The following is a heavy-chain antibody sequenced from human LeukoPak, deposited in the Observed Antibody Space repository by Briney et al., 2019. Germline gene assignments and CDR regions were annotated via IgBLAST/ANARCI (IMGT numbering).Heavy chain of an antibody. D-gene: IGHD1-1*01. CDR3: ARVNKGGTLDY. Sequence: SETLSLTSAHSGGSISSINWCSGVRQPPGKGLEWIGEIYHSGSTNYNPSLKSRVTISVDKSKNQFSLKLSSVTAADTAVYYCARVNKGGTLDYWGQGTLVTVSS. V-gene: IGHV4-4*02. CDR2: IYHSGST. J-gene: IGHJ4*02. CDR1: GGSISSINW.